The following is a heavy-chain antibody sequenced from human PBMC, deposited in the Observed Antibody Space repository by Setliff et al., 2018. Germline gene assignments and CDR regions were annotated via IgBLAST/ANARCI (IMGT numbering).Heavy chain of an antibody. V-gene: IGHV1-18*01. CDR1: GYTFTNYG. D-gene: IGHD3-22*01. CDR3: ARGGRRYYDSSGYYYDPYYYYYMDV. J-gene: IGHJ6*03. CDR2: ISAYNDNT. Sequence: VKVSCKASGYTFTNYGISWVRQAPGQGLEWMGWISAYNDNTNYAQKVQGRVTMTTDTSTSTAYMELRSLTSDDTAVYYCARGGRRYYDSSGYYYDPYYYYYMDVWGKGTTVTVSS.